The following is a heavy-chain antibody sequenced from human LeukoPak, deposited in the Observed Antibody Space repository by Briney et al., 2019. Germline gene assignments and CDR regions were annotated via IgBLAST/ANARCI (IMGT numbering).Heavy chain of an antibody. J-gene: IGHJ4*02. CDR1: GDFISRYY. CDR2: VYDRGGT. V-gene: IGHV4-59*01. Sequence: SETLSLTCTVSGDFISRYYWSWIRQSPGKGLEWIGYVYDRGGTNYNPSLKSRAIISADTSKNQFSLKVTSVTAADTAVYYCARDYDSSGHSLDWGQGTLVTVSS. D-gene: IGHD3-22*01. CDR3: ARDYDSSGHSLD.